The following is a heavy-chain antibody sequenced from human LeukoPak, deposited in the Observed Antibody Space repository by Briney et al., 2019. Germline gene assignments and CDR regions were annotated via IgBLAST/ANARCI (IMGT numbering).Heavy chain of an antibody. J-gene: IGHJ3*02. D-gene: IGHD5-12*01. CDR3: ASIPVRIVATIKPRDAFDI. V-gene: IGHV4-61*02. CDR2: IYTSGST. Sequence: PSETLSLTCTVSGGSISSGSYYWSWIRQPAGKGLEWIGRIYTSGSTNYNPSLKSRVTISVDTSKNQFSLKLSSVTAADTAVYYCASIPVRIVATIKPRDAFDIWGQGTMVTVSS. CDR1: GGSISSGSYY.